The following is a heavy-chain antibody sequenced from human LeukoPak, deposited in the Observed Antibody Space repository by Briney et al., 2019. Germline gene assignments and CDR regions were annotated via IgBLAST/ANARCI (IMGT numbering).Heavy chain of an antibody. CDR2: IIPILGIA. CDR1: GGTFSSYA. J-gene: IGHJ4*02. CDR3: ARDSSGWYSDY. V-gene: IGHV1-69*04. Sequence: SVKVSCKASGGTFSSYAISWVRQAPGQGLEWMGRIIPILGIANYAQKFQGRVTITADKSTSTAYMELSSLRSEDTAVYYCARDSSGWYSDYWGQGTLVTVSS. D-gene: IGHD6-19*01.